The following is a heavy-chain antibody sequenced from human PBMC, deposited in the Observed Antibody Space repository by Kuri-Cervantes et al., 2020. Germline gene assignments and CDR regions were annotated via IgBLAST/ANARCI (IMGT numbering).Heavy chain of an antibody. CDR1: GFTFSSYA. J-gene: IGHJ4*02. CDR2: LTGNGDDT. CDR3: AIMGYSGYDFFY. V-gene: IGHV3-23*01. Sequence: GESLKISCVASGFTFSSYAMSWARQAPGKGLEWVSVLTGNGDDTLYAESVTGRFTVSRDNSKNTLYLQMNSLRAEDTAVYYCAIMGYSGYDFFYWGQGALVTVSS. D-gene: IGHD5-12*01.